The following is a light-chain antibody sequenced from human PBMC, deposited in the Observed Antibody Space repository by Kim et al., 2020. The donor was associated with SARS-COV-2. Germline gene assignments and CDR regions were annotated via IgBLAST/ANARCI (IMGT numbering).Light chain of an antibody. CDR1: SSNLGSGYD. V-gene: IGLV1-40*01. CDR3: QSYDNSLSPSEL. CDR2: RNT. J-gene: IGLJ2*01. Sequence: QSVLTQPPSVSGAPGQTVTISCTGTSSNLGSGYDVHWYRHLPGTAPELLIYRNTNRPSGVPDRFSGSKSGTSASLAIIGLQADDEADYYCQSYDNSLSPSELFGGGTKVTVL.